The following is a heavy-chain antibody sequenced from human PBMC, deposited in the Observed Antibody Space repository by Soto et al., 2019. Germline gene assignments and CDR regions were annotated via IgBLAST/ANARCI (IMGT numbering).Heavy chain of an antibody. CDR1: GGTFGSYA. CDR3: ARSRGSSTSLEIYYYYYGMDV. D-gene: IGHD2-2*01. V-gene: IGHV1-69*01. J-gene: IGHJ6*02. Sequence: QVPLVQSGAEVKKPGSSVKVSCKASGGTFGSYAISWVRQAPGQGLEWMGGIIPIPGTANYAQKFQGRVTIAADESTSTANGEMSILRSEDTAVYYSARSRGSSTSLEIYYYYYGMDVWGQGTTVTVSS. CDR2: IIPIPGTA.